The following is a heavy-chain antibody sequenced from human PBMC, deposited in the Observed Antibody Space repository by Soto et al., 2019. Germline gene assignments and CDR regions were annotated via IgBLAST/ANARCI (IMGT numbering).Heavy chain of an antibody. CDR3: AREANSTGDWDWFDP. Sequence: QVPLVESGGGLVKPGGSLRLSCATSGFTFSDYYMNWIRQAPGKGLEWVSYISGSSSYTNYADSVKGRFTISRDNAKNSLYLQMNSLRADDTAVYYCAREANSTGDWDWFDPWGQGTLVTVSS. CDR2: ISGSSSYT. V-gene: IGHV3-11*05. D-gene: IGHD7-27*01. J-gene: IGHJ5*02. CDR1: GFTFSDYY.